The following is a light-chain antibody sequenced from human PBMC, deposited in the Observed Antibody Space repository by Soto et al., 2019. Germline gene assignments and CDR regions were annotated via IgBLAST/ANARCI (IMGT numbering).Light chain of an antibody. J-gene: IGLJ2*01. Sequence: QTVVTQEPSLTVSPGGKVTLTCASSTGAVTSGHYANWLQQKPGQAPRALIYSTDTKHSWTPARFSGSLLGGKAALTLSGVRPEDEADYYCLLYYGGAVIFGGGTKLTVL. V-gene: IGLV7-43*01. CDR2: STD. CDR3: LLYYGGAVI. CDR1: TGAVTSGHY.